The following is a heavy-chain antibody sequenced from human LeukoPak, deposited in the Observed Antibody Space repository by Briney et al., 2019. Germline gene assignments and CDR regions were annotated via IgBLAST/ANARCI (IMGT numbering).Heavy chain of an antibody. CDR2: IYYSGST. CDR1: GGSISSSSYY. J-gene: IGHJ4*02. D-gene: IGHD5-24*01. Sequence: SETLSLTCTVSGGSISSSSYYWGWIRQPPGKGLEWIGSIYYSGSTYYNPSLKSRVTISVGTSKNQFSLKLSSVTAADTAVYYCAKSGYNRFDYWGQGTLVAVSS. CDR3: AKSGYNRFDY. V-gene: IGHV4-39*07.